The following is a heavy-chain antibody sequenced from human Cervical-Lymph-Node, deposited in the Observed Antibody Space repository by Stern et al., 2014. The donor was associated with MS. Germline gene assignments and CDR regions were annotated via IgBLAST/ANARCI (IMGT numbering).Heavy chain of an antibody. Sequence: QVQLVESGGGVVQPGRSLRLSCAASGFTFSSYGMHWVRQAPGKGLERVAVISYDGSNKYYADSVKGRFTISRDNSKNTLYLQMNSLRAEDTAVYYCAKDQWAGLRFLEWLYPFDYWGQGTLVTVSS. CDR3: AKDQWAGLRFLEWLYPFDY. J-gene: IGHJ4*02. D-gene: IGHD3-3*01. CDR2: ISYDGSNK. CDR1: GFTFSSYG. V-gene: IGHV3-30*18.